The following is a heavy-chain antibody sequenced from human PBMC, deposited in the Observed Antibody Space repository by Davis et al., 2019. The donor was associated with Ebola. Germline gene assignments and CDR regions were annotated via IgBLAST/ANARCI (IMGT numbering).Heavy chain of an antibody. D-gene: IGHD6-19*01. CDR1: GRSFRGYY. Sequence: LRLPCAVHGRSFRGYYWSWIRQTPGKGLEWTGEINHCGSTNYNPSLKSRLTISIDTSKNQFPRKLNSMTAADTALYYCARRGSGWSHWGQGTLVTVSS. J-gene: IGHJ4*02. V-gene: IGHV4-34*01. CDR2: INHCGST. CDR3: ARRGSGWSH.